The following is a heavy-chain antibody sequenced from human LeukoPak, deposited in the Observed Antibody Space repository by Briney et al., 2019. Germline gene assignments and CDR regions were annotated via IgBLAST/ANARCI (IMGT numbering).Heavy chain of an antibody. CDR1: GFTFRSYA. CDR3: VRDRGTYRPIDY. J-gene: IGHJ4*02. Sequence: GGSLRLSCAASGFTFRSYAMTWVRQAPGKGLEWVSAISGSGGSTYYADSVKGRFTISRDNAQNSLYLQMNSLRAEDTAIYYCVRDRGTYRPIDYWGQGTLVTVSS. D-gene: IGHD1-26*01. CDR2: ISGSGGST. V-gene: IGHV3-23*01.